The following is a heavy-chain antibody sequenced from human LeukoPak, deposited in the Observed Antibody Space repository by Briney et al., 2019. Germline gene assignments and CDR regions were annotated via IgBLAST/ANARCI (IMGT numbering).Heavy chain of an antibody. CDR2: IYYSGST. Sequence: SETLSLTCTVSGGSISSYYWSWIRRPPGKGLEWIGYIYYSGSTNYNPSLKSRVTISVDTSKNQFSLKLSSVTAADTAVYYCARGATGSVGYFDLWGRGTLVIVSS. CDR3: ARGATGSVGYFDL. V-gene: IGHV4-59*01. CDR1: GGSISSYY. D-gene: IGHD5-12*01. J-gene: IGHJ2*01.